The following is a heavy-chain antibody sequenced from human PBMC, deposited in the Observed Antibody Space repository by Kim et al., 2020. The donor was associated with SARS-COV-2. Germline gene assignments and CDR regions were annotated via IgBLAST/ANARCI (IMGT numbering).Heavy chain of an antibody. D-gene: IGHD5-12*01. CDR3: ARDLHHSGYDY. V-gene: IGHV1-3*01. J-gene: IGHJ4*02. Sequence: NMKYSPKFKGRATLTWDTAASTAYMELRALTSEDTALYYCARDLHHSGYDYWGQGTLVTVSS. CDR2: NM.